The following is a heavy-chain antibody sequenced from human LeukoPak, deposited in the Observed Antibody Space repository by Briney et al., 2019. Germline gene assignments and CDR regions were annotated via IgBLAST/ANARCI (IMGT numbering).Heavy chain of an antibody. V-gene: IGHV4-61*02. J-gene: IGHJ3*02. CDR2: IYTSGST. CDR3: ARSLRNSYAFDI. Sequence: PSETLSLTCTVSGGSISSGSYYWSWIRQPAGKGLEWIGRIYTSGSTNYNPSLKSRVTISVDTSKNQFSLKLSSVTAADTAVYYCARSLRNSYAFDIWGQGTMVTVSS. D-gene: IGHD1-14*01. CDR1: GGSISSGSYY.